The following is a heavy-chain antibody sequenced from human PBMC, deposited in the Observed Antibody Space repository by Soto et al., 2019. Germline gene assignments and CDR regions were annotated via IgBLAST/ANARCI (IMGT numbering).Heavy chain of an antibody. J-gene: IGHJ4*01. CDR3: ARDGGGWPDY. Sequence: QVQLVQSGAEVKKPGASVKVSCKPPGYTFPSYGISWVRQAPGQGLVWMGWISAHNGNTKYAQNFQGRVTMTTDTSTSTAHMELTGLRSDDTAVYYCARDGGGWPDYWGHGTLVTVSS. CDR2: ISAHNGNT. D-gene: IGHD6-19*01. V-gene: IGHV1-18*01. CDR1: GYTFPSYG.